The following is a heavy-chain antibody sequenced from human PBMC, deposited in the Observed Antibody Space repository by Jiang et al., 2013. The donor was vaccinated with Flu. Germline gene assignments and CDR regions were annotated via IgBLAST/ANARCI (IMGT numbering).Heavy chain of an antibody. Sequence: SLTCTVSGGSISSYYWSWIRQPPGKGLEWIGYIYYSGSTNYNPSLKSRVTISVDTSKNQFSLKLSSVTAADTAVYYCARMGPATVTNDYWGQGTLVTVSS. CDR3: ARMGPATVTNDY. D-gene: IGHD4-17*01. J-gene: IGHJ4*02. CDR2: IYYSGST. CDR1: GGSISSYY. V-gene: IGHV4-59*01.